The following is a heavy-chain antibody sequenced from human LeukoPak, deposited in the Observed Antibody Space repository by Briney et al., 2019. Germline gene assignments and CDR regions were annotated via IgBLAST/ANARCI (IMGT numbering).Heavy chain of an antibody. CDR3: ATFSWLLFAFDI. CDR1: GYTFTNYA. V-gene: IGHV1-3*01. D-gene: IGHD3-3*01. CDR2: INAGNGYA. Sequence: ASVKVSCKASGYTFTNYAMHWVRQAPGQRLEWMGWINAGNGYAKYSQKFQGRVTITRDTSATTAYMELSSLRSEDTAVYYCATFSWLLFAFDIWGQGTMVTVSS. J-gene: IGHJ3*02.